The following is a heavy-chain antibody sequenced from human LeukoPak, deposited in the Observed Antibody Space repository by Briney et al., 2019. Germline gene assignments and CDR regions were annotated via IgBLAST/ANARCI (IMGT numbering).Heavy chain of an antibody. Sequence: HPGGSLRLSCAASGFTFSSYAMSWARQAPGKGLEWVSTITASGESTYYADSVKGRFTISRDISRNTLFLQMNSLRAEDTAVYYCARYIRSPLYYFDYWGRGILVTVSS. CDR1: GFTFSSYA. J-gene: IGHJ4*02. D-gene: IGHD1-1*01. V-gene: IGHV3-23*01. CDR2: ITASGEST. CDR3: ARYIRSPLYYFDY.